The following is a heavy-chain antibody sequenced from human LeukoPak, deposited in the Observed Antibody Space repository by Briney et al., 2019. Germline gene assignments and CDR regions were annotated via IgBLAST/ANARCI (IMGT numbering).Heavy chain of an antibody. CDR2: INPSGGGT. J-gene: IGHJ4*02. D-gene: IGHD4/OR15-4a*01. Sequence: GASVKVSCKASGYTFTTHFMHWVRQAPGQGLEWMGIINPSGGGTTYAQKFPGRVTMTRDTSTSTVYMELSSLRSEDTAVYYCARNGDNGAIDYWGQGTLVTVSS. V-gene: IGHV1-46*01. CDR1: GYTFTTHF. CDR3: ARNGDNGAIDY.